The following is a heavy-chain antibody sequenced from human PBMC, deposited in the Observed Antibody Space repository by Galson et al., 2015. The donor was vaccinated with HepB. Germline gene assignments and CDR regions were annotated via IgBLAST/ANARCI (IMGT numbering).Heavy chain of an antibody. CDR3: ARSAGETLPSSGMDV. CDR2: ISAYNGNT. D-gene: IGHD7-27*01. V-gene: IGHV1-18*01. Sequence: SVKVSCKASGYTFTSYGISWVRQAPGQGLEWMGWISAYNGNTNYAQKLQGRVTMTTDTSTSTAYMELRSLRSDDTAVYYCARSAGETLPSSGMDVWGQGTTVTVSS. J-gene: IGHJ6*02. CDR1: GYTFTSYG.